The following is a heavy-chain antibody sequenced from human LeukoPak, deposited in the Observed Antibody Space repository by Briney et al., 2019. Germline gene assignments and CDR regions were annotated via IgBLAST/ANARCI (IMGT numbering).Heavy chain of an antibody. Sequence: SVKVSCKASGGTFSSYAISWVRQAPGQGLEWMGRIIPILGIANYAQKFQGRVTITADKSTSTAYMELSSLRSEDTAVYYCAREKGDGYKDYYYYGMDVWGQGTTVTVSS. J-gene: IGHJ6*02. V-gene: IGHV1-69*04. CDR1: GGTFSSYA. CDR2: IIPILGIA. D-gene: IGHD5-24*01. CDR3: AREKGDGYKDYYYYGMDV.